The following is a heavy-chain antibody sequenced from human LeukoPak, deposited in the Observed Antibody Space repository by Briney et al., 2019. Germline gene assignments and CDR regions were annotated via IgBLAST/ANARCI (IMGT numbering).Heavy chain of an antibody. Sequence: GGSLRLSCAGSGFTVSSNYMSWLRQAPGKGLEWVSVIYSGGNTYYADSVKGRFTISRDNAKNTLYLQMNSLRAEDTAVYYCARLGPCYFDYWGQGTLVTVSS. J-gene: IGHJ4*02. CDR3: ARLGPCYFDY. V-gene: IGHV3-53*01. CDR1: GFTVSSNY. CDR2: IYSGGNT. D-gene: IGHD1-26*01.